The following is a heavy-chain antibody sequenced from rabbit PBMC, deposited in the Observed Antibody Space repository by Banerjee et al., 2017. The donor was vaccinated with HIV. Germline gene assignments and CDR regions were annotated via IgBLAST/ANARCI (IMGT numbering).Heavy chain of an antibody. CDR3: ARRDYGSSTYYDL. CDR2: IYTGSSGNT. V-gene: IGHV1S45*01. CDR1: GFSFSSSYW. D-gene: IGHD8-1*01. J-gene: IGHJ4*01. Sequence: EESGGDLVKPEGSLTLTCTASGFSFSSSYWICWVRQAPGKGLEWIACIYTGSSGNTYNARWAKGRFTISKTSSTTVTLQMTSLTAADTATYFCARRDYGSSTYYDLWGPGTLVTVS.